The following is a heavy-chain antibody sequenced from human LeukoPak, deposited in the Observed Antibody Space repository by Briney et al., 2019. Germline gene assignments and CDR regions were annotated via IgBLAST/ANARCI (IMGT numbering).Heavy chain of an antibody. CDR3: ARNDYGDYHGLDY. V-gene: IGHV1-18*01. CDR1: GYTFTSYD. J-gene: IGHJ4*02. D-gene: IGHD4-17*01. Sequence: ASVKVSCKASGYTFTSYDINWVRQATGQGLEWMGWISAYNGNTNYAQKLQGRVTMTTDTSTSTAYMELRSLRSDDTAVYYCARNDYGDYHGLDYWGQGTLVTVSS. CDR2: ISAYNGNT.